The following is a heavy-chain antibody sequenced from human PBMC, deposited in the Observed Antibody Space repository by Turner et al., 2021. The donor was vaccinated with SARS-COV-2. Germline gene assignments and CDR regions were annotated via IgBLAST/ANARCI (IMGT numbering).Heavy chain of an antibody. D-gene: IGHD1-26*01. V-gene: IGHV4-39*01. CDR2: IYYSGST. CDR3: AGEVVVLTTTHYGMDV. CDR1: GGSISSSSYY. Sequence: QLQLQESAPGLVKPSETLSLPCPVSGGSISSSSYYWGWIRQPPGKGLEWIGSIYYSGSTYYNPSLKSRVTISVDTSKNQFSLKLSSVTAADTAVYYCAGEVVVLTTTHYGMDVWGQGTTVTVSS. J-gene: IGHJ6*02.